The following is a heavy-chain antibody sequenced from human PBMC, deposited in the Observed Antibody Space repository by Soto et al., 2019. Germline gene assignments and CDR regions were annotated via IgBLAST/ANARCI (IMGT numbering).Heavy chain of an antibody. V-gene: IGHV4-59*12. D-gene: IGHD3-10*01. Sequence: WTWIRLSPGKGLEWMGYIHYTGRTKYSPSLESRLTISVETTKNQFSLKLTSVTAADTGIYYCARDGRINSYALGVWGPGTTVTVSS. CDR3: ARDGRINSYALGV. J-gene: IGHJ6*02. CDR2: IHYTGRT.